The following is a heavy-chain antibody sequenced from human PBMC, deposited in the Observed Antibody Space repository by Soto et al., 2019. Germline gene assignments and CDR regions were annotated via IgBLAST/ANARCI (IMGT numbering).Heavy chain of an antibody. CDR2: TYYRSRWYS. CDR1: GDTVSSNSVA. Sequence: PSQTLSLTCVDSGDTVSSNSVAWNWVRQSPSSGLELLGRTYYRSRWYSDYAVSVRSRIDINADTSKNQDSLQLNSVTPEYTAVYYCARSAEDSDYYYYGMDVWGQGTMVTVSS. J-gene: IGHJ6*02. D-gene: IGHD2-15*01. CDR3: ARSAEDSDYYYYGMDV. V-gene: IGHV6-1*01.